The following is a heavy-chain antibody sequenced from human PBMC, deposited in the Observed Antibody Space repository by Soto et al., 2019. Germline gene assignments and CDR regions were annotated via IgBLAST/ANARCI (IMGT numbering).Heavy chain of an antibody. Sequence: SLTCAVYGGSFSGYYWSXXXXPPGKGLEWIGEINHSGSTNYNPSLKSRVTISVDTSKNQFSLKLISVTAAATAVYYCARARVTMVRGVIIXSVIFEYXGQXTXVTVSS. V-gene: IGHV4-34*01. CDR3: ARARVTMVRGVIIXSVIFEY. CDR2: INHSGST. J-gene: IGHJ4*02. D-gene: IGHD3-10*01. CDR1: GGSFSGYY.